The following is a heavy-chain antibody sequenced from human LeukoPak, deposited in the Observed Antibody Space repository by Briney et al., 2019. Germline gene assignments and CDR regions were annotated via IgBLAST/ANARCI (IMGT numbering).Heavy chain of an antibody. D-gene: IGHD1-26*01. Sequence: GGSLRLSCAASGFTFSSYDMHWVRQATGKGLEWVSAIGTAGDTYYPGSVKGRFTISRENAKNSLYLQMNSLRAGDTAVYYCARSRDGSYSGYYGMDVWGQGTTVTVSS. J-gene: IGHJ6*02. CDR2: IGTAGDT. V-gene: IGHV3-13*01. CDR3: ARSRDGSYSGYYGMDV. CDR1: GFTFSSYD.